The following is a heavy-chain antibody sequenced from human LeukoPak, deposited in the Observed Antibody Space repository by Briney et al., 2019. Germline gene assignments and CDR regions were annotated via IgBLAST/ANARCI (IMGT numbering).Heavy chain of an antibody. CDR1: GGSFNGYY. CDR2: INHSGST. D-gene: IGHD6-13*01. V-gene: IGHV4-34*01. Sequence: SETLSLTCVVYGGSFNGYYWSWIRQPPGKGLEWIGEINHSGSTNYNPSLKSRVTISVDTSKNQFSLKLSSVTAADTAVYYCAARGIAAAPGNYWGQGTLVTVSS. J-gene: IGHJ4*02. CDR3: AARGIAAAPGNY.